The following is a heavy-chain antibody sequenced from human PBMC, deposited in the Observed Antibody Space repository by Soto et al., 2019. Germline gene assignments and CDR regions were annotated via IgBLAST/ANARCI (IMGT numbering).Heavy chain of an antibody. D-gene: IGHD6-19*01. Sequence: QVQLVESGGGVVQPGRSLRLSCAASGFTFSSYGMHWVRQAPGKGLEWVAVIWYDGSNKYYADSVKGRFTISRDNAKNTRYLQLSSLRAEDTAVYYCAITQWLGYWGQGTLVTVSS. CDR1: GFTFSSYG. V-gene: IGHV3-33*01. J-gene: IGHJ4*02. CDR2: IWYDGSNK. CDR3: AITQWLGY.